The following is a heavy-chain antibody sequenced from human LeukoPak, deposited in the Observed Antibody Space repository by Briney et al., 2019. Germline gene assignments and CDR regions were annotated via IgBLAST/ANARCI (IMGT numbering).Heavy chain of an antibody. CDR2: ISSSSSSTI. D-gene: IGHD2-21*01. CDR3: ARDPGDCGGDCYQYWYFDL. CDR1: GFTFSSYS. J-gene: IGHJ2*01. V-gene: IGHV3-48*01. Sequence: GGSLRLSCAASGFTFSSYSMDWVRQAPGKGLEWVSYISSSSSSTIYYADSVKGRFTISRDNAKNSLYLQMNSLRAEDTAVYYYARDPGDCGGDCYQYWYFDLWGRGTLVTVSS.